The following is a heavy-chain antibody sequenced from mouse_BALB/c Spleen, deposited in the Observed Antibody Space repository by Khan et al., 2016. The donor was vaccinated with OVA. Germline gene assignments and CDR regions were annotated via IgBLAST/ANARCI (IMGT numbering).Heavy chain of an antibody. V-gene: IGHV2-6-1*01. D-gene: IGHD2-10*01. CDR2: IWSDGST. CDR3: SRQPYYHYNVMDY. J-gene: IGHJ4*01. Sequence: VELVESGPGLVAPSQSLSITCTISGFSLTNYGIHWVRQPPGKGLEWLVVIWSDGSTTYNSALKSRLTIPKDNSKSPVFLKMNSRQTDDTAIYFCSRQPYYHYNVMDYWGQGTSVTVSS. CDR1: GFSLTNYG.